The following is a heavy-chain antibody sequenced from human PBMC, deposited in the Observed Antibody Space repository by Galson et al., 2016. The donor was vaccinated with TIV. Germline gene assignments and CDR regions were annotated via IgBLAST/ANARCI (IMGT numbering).Heavy chain of an antibody. D-gene: IGHD3-3*01. CDR2: ISANNGDT. CDR3: ARDSGAYYDFLNGYYGRDVFNI. Sequence: SVKVSCKASGYTFTSYGVSWVRQAPGQGLEWMGWISANNGDTNYAQKFQGRVTMTIDTSTTTAYMDLRSLRSDDTAVYYCARDSGAYYDFLNGYYGRDVFNIWGQGTMVTVSS. J-gene: IGHJ3*02. CDR1: GYTFTSYG. V-gene: IGHV1-18*01.